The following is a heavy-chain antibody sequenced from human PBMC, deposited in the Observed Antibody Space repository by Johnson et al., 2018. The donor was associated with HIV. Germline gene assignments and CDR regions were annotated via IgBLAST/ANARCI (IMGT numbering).Heavy chain of an antibody. CDR3: ARDLGLPEDAFDI. CDR2: IWYDGSNK. J-gene: IGHJ3*02. D-gene: IGHD4-11*01. Sequence: QVQLVESGGGVVQPGRSLRLSCAASGFTFSSYGMHWVRQAPGKGLESVAVIWYDGSNKYYEDSVRGRFTISRDKSKNMVYLQMNSLRAEDTAVYYCARDLGLPEDAFDIWGQGTMVTVSS. CDR1: GFTFSSYG. V-gene: IGHV3-33*01.